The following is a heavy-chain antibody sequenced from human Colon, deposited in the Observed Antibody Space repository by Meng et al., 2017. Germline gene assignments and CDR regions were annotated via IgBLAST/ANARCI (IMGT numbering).Heavy chain of an antibody. J-gene: IGHJ5*01. CDR3: AGDMDSYYDILTGTSCDS. Sequence: GESLKISCAASGFTFSSYAMHGVRQAPGRGLEWVAVISYDGSNKYYADAVKGRFTISRDNSKNTLYLQMNSLRTEDTAVYYCAGDMDSYYDILTGTSCDSWGQGTLVTVSS. CDR1: GFTFSSYA. V-gene: IGHV3-30*01. CDR2: ISYDGSNK. D-gene: IGHD3-9*01.